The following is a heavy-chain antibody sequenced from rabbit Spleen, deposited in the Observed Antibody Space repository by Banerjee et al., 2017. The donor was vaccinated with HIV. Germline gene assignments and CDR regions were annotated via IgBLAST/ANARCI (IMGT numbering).Heavy chain of an antibody. CDR2: IDPVFGIT. J-gene: IGHJ6*01. D-gene: IGHD6-1*01. V-gene: IGHV1S43*01. CDR3: AREKSGNQGYDL. Sequence: QQQLEESGGGLVKPGGTLTLTCKASGIDFSSYYYMCWVRQAPGKGLEWIGYIDPVFGITYYANWVNGRFSISRENAQNTVFLQMTSLTAADTATYFCAREKSGNQGYDLWGPGTLVTVS. CDR1: GIDFSSYYY.